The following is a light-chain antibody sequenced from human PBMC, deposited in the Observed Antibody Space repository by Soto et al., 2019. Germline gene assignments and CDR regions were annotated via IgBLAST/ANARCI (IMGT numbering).Light chain of an antibody. V-gene: IGKV1-9*01. CDR2: AAS. CDR3: QQLNMYPPT. J-gene: IGKJ2*01. CDR1: QDISSY. Sequence: IQLTQSPSSLSPSVGDRVTITCRASQDISSYLAWYQQKPGKAPKLLIYAASTLQSGDPSRFSGSGSGTDFTLTISSLQPEDFSTYDCQQLNMYPPTFGQGTKLEIK.